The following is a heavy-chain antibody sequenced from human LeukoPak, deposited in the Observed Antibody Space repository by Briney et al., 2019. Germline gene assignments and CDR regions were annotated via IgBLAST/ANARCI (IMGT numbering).Heavy chain of an antibody. CDR2: IYHSGST. CDR1: GYSISSGYY. D-gene: IGHD3-22*01. J-gene: IGHJ4*02. V-gene: IGHV4-38-2*02. CDR3: ARALNYYDSSGYYD. Sequence: PSETLSLTCTVSGYSISSGYYWGWIRQPPGKGLEWIGSIYHSGSTYYNLSLKSRVTISVDTSKNQFSLKLSSVTAADTAVYYCARALNYYDSSGYYDWGQGTLVTVSS.